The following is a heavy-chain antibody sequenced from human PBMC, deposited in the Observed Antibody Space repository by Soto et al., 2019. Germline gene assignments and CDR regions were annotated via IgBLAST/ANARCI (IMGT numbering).Heavy chain of an antibody. J-gene: IGHJ4*02. CDR2: IWYDGSNK. Sequence: GGSXRLSCAASGFTFSSYGMHWVRQAPGRGLEWVAVIWYDGSNKYYADSVKGRFTISRDNSKNTLYLQMNSLRAEDTAVYYCAREGITYYYDSSGYYSDYWGQGTLVTVSS. CDR3: AREGITYYYDSSGYYSDY. CDR1: GFTFSSYG. V-gene: IGHV3-33*01. D-gene: IGHD3-22*01.